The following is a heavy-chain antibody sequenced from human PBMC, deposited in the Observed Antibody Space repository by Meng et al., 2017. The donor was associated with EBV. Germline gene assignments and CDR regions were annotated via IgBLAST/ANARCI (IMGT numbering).Heavy chain of an antibody. CDR2: FLPTLGAP. J-gene: IGHJ4*02. CDR1: GGPFRNYA. V-gene: IGHV1-69*01. CDR3: ASESGRGYTPDY. D-gene: IGHD3-10*01. Sequence: QGQLVQSAAEVKKPGSSVKVACKTSGGPFRNYAISWVRQSPGQGLEWLGGFLPTLGAPNYAQKFHGRVSITADESTSTHYMDLSSLRSGDTAVYYCASESGRGYTPDYWGQGTLVTVSS.